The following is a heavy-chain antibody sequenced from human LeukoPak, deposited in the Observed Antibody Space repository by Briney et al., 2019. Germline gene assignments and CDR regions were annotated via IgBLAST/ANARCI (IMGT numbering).Heavy chain of an antibody. CDR1: GGSFSGYY. Sequence: SETLSLTCAVYGGSFSGYYWSWIRQPPGKGLEWIGEINHSGSTNYNPSLKGRVTISVDTSKNQFSLKLSSVTAADTAVYYCARHGPDVDIVATIYGSDAFDIWGQGTMVTVSS. CDR2: INHSGST. V-gene: IGHV4-34*01. D-gene: IGHD5-12*01. CDR3: ARHGPDVDIVATIYGSDAFDI. J-gene: IGHJ3*02.